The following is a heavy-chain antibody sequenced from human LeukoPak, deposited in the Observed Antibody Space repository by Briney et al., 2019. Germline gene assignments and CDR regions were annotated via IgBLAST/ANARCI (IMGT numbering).Heavy chain of an antibody. CDR2: SSESGGTT. D-gene: IGHD3/OR15-3a*01. J-gene: IGHJ4*02. Sequence: GGSLRLSCAASGFTFSSYAMSWVRQAPGKGLEWVSSSSESGGTTYADSVKGRIAISSDNSKNTLDLQMNSLRAEDTAVYYCAKGSPLDSDDEYYFDSWGRGTLVTVSS. CDR3: AKGSPLDSDDEYYFDS. CDR1: GFTFSSYA. V-gene: IGHV3-23*01.